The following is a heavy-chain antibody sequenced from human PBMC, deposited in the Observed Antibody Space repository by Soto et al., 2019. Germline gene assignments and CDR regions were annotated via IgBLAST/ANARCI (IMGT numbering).Heavy chain of an antibody. D-gene: IGHD3-22*01. V-gene: IGHV3-48*03. CDR2: ISSIGSTK. Sequence: EVQLVESGGNLVQPGGSLRLSCAASGFTFISYEMNWVCQAPGKGLEWVSYISSIGSTKYYADSVNGRFTISRDNAKNSLYLQMNGLRADDSAVYYCARVFRRTYDNNGYYFDYWGQGTLVTVSS. CDR3: ARVFRRTYDNNGYYFDY. CDR1: GFTFISYE. J-gene: IGHJ4*02.